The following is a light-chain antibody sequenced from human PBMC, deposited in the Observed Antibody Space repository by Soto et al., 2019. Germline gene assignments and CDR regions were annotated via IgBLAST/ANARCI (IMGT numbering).Light chain of an antibody. CDR3: EQYGSSPRT. Sequence: EIVLTQSPGTLSLSPGERATLSCRASHTISSNLAWYQQKPGQAPRLLIYGASTRATGIPARFSGSGSGTDFTLTISRLEPEDFAVYYCEQYGSSPRTFGQGTKVDI. V-gene: IGKV3-20*01. CDR2: GAS. CDR1: HTISSN. J-gene: IGKJ1*01.